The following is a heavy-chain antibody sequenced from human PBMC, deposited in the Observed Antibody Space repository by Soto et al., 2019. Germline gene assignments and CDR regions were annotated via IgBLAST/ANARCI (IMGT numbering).Heavy chain of an antibody. V-gene: IGHV6-1*01. CDR2: TYYRSKWYN. CDR3: ARDFHQQPSSYYYYYGMDV. Sequence: PSQTLSLTCAISGDSVSSNSAAWNWIRQSPSRGLEWLGRTYYRSKWYNDYAVSVKSRITINPDTSKNQFSLQLNSVTPEDTAVYYCARDFHQQPSSYYYYYGMDVWGQGTTVTVSS. J-gene: IGHJ6*02. CDR1: GDSVSSNSAA. D-gene: IGHD6-13*01.